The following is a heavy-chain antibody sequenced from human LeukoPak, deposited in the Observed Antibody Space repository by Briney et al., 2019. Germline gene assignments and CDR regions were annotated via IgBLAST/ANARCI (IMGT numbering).Heavy chain of an antibody. D-gene: IGHD3-10*01. J-gene: IGHJ4*02. CDR3: AKGRGPLLWEYYFDY. CDR2: ISGSGGST. V-gene: IGHV3-23*01. CDR1: GFTFSSYA. Sequence: GGSLRLSCAASGFTFSSYAMSWVRQAPGKGLEWVSAISGSGGSTYYADSVKGRFTISRDSSKNTLYLQMNSLRAEDTAVYYCAKGRGPLLWEYYFDYWGQGTLVTVSS.